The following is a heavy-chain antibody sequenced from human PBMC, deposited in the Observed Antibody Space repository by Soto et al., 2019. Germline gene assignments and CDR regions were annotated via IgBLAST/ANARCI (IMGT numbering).Heavy chain of an antibody. V-gene: IGHV3-30*03. J-gene: IGHJ4*02. CDR2: ISYDGSNK. CDR3: WAPDPTPEFFDY. D-gene: IGHD2-15*01. Sequence: GGSLRLSCAASGFTFSSYGMHWVRQAPGKGLEWVAVISYDGSNKYYADSVKGRFTISRDNSKNTLYLQMNSLRAEDTAVYYCWAPDPTPEFFDYWGQGTLVTVSS. CDR1: GFTFSSYG.